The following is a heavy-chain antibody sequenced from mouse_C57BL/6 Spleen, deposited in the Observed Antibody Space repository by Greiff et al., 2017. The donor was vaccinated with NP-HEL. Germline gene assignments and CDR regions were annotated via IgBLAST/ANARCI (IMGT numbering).Heavy chain of an antibody. CDR1: GYTFTDYY. Sequence: EVQLQQSGPELVKPGASVKISCKASGYTFTDYYMNWVKQSHGKSLEWIGDINPNNGGTSYNQKFKGKATLTVDKSSSTAYMELRSLTSEDSAVYYCARWAYDYLFDYWGQGTTLTVSS. V-gene: IGHV1-26*01. CDR3: ARWAYDYLFDY. J-gene: IGHJ2*01. CDR2: INPNNGGT. D-gene: IGHD2-4*01.